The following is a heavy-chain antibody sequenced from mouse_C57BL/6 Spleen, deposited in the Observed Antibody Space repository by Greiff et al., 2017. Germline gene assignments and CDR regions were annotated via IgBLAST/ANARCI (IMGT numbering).Heavy chain of an antibody. CDR3: ARSGFTTVVATGYFDV. D-gene: IGHD1-1*01. Sequence: VQLQQSGAELARPGASVKMSCKASGYTFTSYTMHWVKQRTGQGLEWIGYINPSSGYTKYNQKFKDKATLTADKSSSTAYMQLSSLTSEDSAVYYCARSGFTTVVATGYFDVWGTGTTVTVSS. V-gene: IGHV1-4*01. CDR2: INPSSGYT. CDR1: GYTFTSYT. J-gene: IGHJ1*03.